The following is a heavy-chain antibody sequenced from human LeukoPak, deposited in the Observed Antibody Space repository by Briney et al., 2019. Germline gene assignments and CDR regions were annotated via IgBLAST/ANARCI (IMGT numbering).Heavy chain of an antibody. CDR3: ARHSYDYVWGSYRSFDY. CDR2: IKQDGSEK. V-gene: IGHV3-7*03. CDR1: GFTFSSYW. Sequence: PGGSLRLSCAASGFTFSSYWMSWVRQAPGKGLEWVANIKQDGSEKYYVDSVKGRFTISRDNAKNSLYLQMNSLRAEDTAVYYCARHSYDYVWGSYRSFDYWGQGTLVTVSS. D-gene: IGHD3-16*02. J-gene: IGHJ4*02.